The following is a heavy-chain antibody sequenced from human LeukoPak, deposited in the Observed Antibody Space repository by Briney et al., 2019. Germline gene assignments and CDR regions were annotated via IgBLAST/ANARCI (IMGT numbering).Heavy chain of an antibody. Sequence: ASVKVSCKASGYTFTGYYMHWVRQAPGQGLEWMGWINPNSGGTNYAQKFQGWVTMTRDTSISTAYMELSRLRSDDTAVYYCARDYCSSTSCLFDYWGQGTLVTVSS. CDR2: INPNSGGT. V-gene: IGHV1-2*04. J-gene: IGHJ4*02. CDR1: GYTFTGYY. D-gene: IGHD2-2*01. CDR3: ARDYCSSTSCLFDY.